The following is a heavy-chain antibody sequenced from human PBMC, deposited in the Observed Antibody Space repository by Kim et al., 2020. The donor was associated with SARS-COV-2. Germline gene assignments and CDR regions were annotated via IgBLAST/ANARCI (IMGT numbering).Heavy chain of an antibody. CDR1: GYTLTELS. CDR2: FDPEDGET. V-gene: IGHV1-24*01. Sequence: ASVKVSCKVSGYTLTELSMHWVRQAPGKGLEWMGGFDPEDGETIYAQKFKGRVTMTEDTSTDTAYMELSSLRSEDTAVYYCATENSPTIIAVAGRVVGRAKSGLYYGMGVWGQGTTGTVSS. CDR3: ATENSPTIIAVAGRVVGRAKSGLYYGMGV. D-gene: IGHD6-19*01. J-gene: IGHJ6*02.